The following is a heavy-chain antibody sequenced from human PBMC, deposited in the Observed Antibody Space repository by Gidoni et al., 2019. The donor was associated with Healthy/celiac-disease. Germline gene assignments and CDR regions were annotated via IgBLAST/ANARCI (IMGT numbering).Heavy chain of an antibody. CDR3: AKSIDGGLAFDY. V-gene: IGHV3-9*01. CDR1: GFTFDDYA. J-gene: IGHJ4*02. D-gene: IGHD3-16*01. CDR2: ISWNSGSI. Sequence: EVQLVESGGGLVQPGRSLRLSCAASGFTFDDYAMHWVRQAPGKGLEWVSGISWNSGSIGYADSVKGRFTISRDNAKNSLYLQMNSLRAEDTALYYCAKSIDGGLAFDYWGQGTLVTVSS.